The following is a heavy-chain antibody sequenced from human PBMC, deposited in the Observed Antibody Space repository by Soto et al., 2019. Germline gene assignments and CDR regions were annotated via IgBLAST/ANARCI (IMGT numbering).Heavy chain of an antibody. CDR1: GYTFTSYC. Sequence: ASVKVSCKASGYTFTSYCMHWVRQAPGQGLEWMGIINPSGGSTSYAQKFQGRVTMTRDTSTSTVYMELSSLRSEDTAVYYCARVTVAGSYYYGMDVWGQGTTVTVSS. D-gene: IGHD6-19*01. CDR3: ARVTVAGSYYYGMDV. V-gene: IGHV1-46*01. J-gene: IGHJ6*02. CDR2: INPSGGST.